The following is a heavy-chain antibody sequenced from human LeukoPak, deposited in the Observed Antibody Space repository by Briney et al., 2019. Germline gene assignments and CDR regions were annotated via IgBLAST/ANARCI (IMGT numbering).Heavy chain of an antibody. D-gene: IGHD3-10*01. J-gene: IGHJ4*02. V-gene: IGHV3-64*01. CDR2: ISSKGGST. Sequence: GGSLRLSCAASGFTFSSYAMHWVRQAPGKGLEYVSAISSKGGSTYYANSVKGRFTISRDNSKNTLYLQMGSLRAEDMAVYYCARGHYYGSGSYFDYWGQGTLVTVSS. CDR1: GFTFSSYA. CDR3: ARGHYYGSGSYFDY.